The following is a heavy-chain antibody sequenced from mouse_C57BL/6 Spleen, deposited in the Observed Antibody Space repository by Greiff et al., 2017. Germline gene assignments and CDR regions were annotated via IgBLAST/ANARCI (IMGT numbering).Heavy chain of an antibody. CDR3: ARRIYGNYWYFDV. J-gene: IGHJ1*03. CDR2: IYPGGGYT. CDR1: GYTFTNYW. D-gene: IGHD2-1*01. V-gene: IGHV1-63*01. Sequence: QVQLQQSGAELVRPGTSVKMSCKASGYTFTNYWIGWAKQRPGHGLEWIGDIYPGGGYTNYNEKFKGKATLTADKSSSTAYMQFSSLTSEDSAIYYWARRIYGNYWYFDVWGTGTTVTVSS.